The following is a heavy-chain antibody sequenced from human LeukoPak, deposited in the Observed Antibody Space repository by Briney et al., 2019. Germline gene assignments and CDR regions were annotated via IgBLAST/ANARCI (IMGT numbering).Heavy chain of an antibody. J-gene: IGHJ6*03. V-gene: IGHV4-59*01. CDR1: GGSISSYY. CDR2: IYYSGST. CDR3: ARAGVDSSGWYPYYYYYMDV. Sequence: SETLSLTCTVSGGSISSYYWSWIRQPPGKGLEWIGYIYYSGSTNYNPSLKSRVTISVDTSKNQFSLKLSSVTAADTAVYYCARAGVDSSGWYPYYYYYMDVWGKGTTVTVSS. D-gene: IGHD6-19*01.